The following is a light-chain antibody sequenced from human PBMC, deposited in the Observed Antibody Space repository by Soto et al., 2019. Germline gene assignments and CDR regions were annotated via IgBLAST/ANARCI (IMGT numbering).Light chain of an antibody. CDR2: KAS. V-gene: IGKV1-5*03. Sequence: DIQMTQSHSTLSASVGDRVTITCRASQSISSWLAWYQQKPGKAPKLLIYKASSLESVFPSRFSGSGSGTEFTLTISSLQPDDFATYYCQQYNSYPYTFGQGTKLEIK. J-gene: IGKJ2*01. CDR3: QQYNSYPYT. CDR1: QSISSW.